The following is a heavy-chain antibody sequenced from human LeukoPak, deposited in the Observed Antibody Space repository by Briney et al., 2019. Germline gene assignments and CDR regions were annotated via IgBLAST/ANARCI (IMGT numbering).Heavy chain of an antibody. CDR1: GGSISSGGYY. D-gene: IGHD2-15*01. V-gene: IGHV4-31*03. CDR2: IYYSGST. J-gene: IGHJ6*02. Sequence: SQTLSLTCTVSGGSISSGGYYWSWIRQHPGKGLEWIGYIYYSGSTNYNPSLKSRVTISVDTSKNQFSLKLSSVTAADTAVYYCARLGPGSANGMDVWGQGTTVTVSS. CDR3: ARLGPGSANGMDV.